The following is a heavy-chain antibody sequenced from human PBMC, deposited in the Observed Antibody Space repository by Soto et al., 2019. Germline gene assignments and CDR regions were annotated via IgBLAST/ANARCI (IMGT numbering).Heavy chain of an antibody. Sequence: PVGSLRLSCAAAGFTLSSYWMSWVRQAPGKGLESVANIKQDGSEKYYVDSVKGRFTISRDNAKNSLYLQMNSLRAEDTAVYYCASGGLAAAGTPFDYWGQGT. CDR3: ASGGLAAAGTPFDY. V-gene: IGHV3-7*01. D-gene: IGHD6-13*01. J-gene: IGHJ4*02. CDR2: IKQDGSEK. CDR1: GFTLSSYW.